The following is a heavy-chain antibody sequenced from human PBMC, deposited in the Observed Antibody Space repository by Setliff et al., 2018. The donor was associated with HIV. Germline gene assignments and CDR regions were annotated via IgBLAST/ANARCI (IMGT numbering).Heavy chain of an antibody. CDR3: ARDNTFAALLDHSAYYYG. J-gene: IGHJ4*02. V-gene: IGHV4-30-4*08. CDR1: GGSIISGDHY. Sequence: PSETLSLTCTVSGGSIISGDHYWSWIRQPPGKGLEWIDYIYYSGSTYYNPSLKSRVTISVDTSKNQFSVKLSSVTAADTAVYYCARDNTFAALLDHSAYYYGWGQGTLVTVSS. D-gene: IGHD3-22*01. CDR2: IYYSGST.